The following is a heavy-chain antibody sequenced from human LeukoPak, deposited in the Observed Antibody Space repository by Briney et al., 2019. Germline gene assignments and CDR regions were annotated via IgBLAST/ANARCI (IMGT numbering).Heavy chain of an antibody. D-gene: IGHD2-21*01. Sequence: GGFLRLSCAASGFTFSSYAMSWVRQAPGKGLEWVSAISGSGGSTYYADSVKGRFTISRDNSKNTLYLQMNSLRAEDTAVYYCARLYCGGDCYFYYYYYYMDVWGKGTTVTVSS. CDR2: ISGSGGST. V-gene: IGHV3-23*01. J-gene: IGHJ6*03. CDR3: ARLYCGGDCYFYYYYYYMDV. CDR1: GFTFSSYA.